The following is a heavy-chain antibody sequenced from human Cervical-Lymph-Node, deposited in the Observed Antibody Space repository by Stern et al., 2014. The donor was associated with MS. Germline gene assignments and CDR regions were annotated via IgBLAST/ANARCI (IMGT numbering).Heavy chain of an antibody. CDR1: GGTFHVYA. J-gene: IGHJ6*02. V-gene: IGHV1-69*01. Sequence: VKLVQSGAEVKKPGSSVKISCQASGGTFHVYAINWLRQPPGQGLEWMGGLIPIFVTANYAPRFQDKVPTTSDDSTSTASMQYSSLTFNDPAVYYCARDCRHTYNFGLDVWGQGTTVTVSS. CDR2: LIPIFVTA. D-gene: IGHD3/OR15-3a*01. CDR3: ARDCRHTYNFGLDV.